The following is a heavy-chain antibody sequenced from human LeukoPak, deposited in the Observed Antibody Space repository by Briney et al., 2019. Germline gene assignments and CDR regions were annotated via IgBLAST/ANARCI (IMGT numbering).Heavy chain of an antibody. J-gene: IGHJ3*01. D-gene: IGHD6-19*01. CDR2: IFYSGSS. CDR1: GSSISNYY. Sequence: SWSLSLTCTVSGSSISNYYWTWIRPPPGKGLEWIGYIFYSGSSNYNPSLKSRVTMSVDTSKKQVSLKLTSVTAADTAVYYCARAGPREYSGCDLWGQGTMVTVSS. CDR3: ARAGPREYSGCDL. V-gene: IGHV4-59*01.